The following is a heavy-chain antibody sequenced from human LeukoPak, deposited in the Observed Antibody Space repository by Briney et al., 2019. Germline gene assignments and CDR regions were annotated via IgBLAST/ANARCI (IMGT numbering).Heavy chain of an antibody. CDR1: GYIFTSYY. CDR2: INPYGGST. J-gene: IGHJ4*02. D-gene: IGHD3-10*01. Sequence: VASVKVSCKASGYIFTSYYMHWVRQAPGQGLEWMGIINPYGGSTSYAQKLQGRVTVTGDTSTSTVYMELSGLRSEDAAVHYCARTMVRGVNHYFDYWGQGTLVTVSS. CDR3: ARTMVRGVNHYFDY. V-gene: IGHV1-46*01.